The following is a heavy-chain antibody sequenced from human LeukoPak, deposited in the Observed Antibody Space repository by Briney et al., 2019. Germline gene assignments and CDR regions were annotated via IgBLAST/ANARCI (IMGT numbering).Heavy chain of an antibody. D-gene: IGHD3-16*02. J-gene: IGHJ4*02. CDR3: AREGYDYVWVSDRYFDY. Sequence: ASVKVSCKASGYTFTSYGISWVRQAPGQGLEWMGWISAYNGNTNYAQKLQGRVTMTTDTSTSTAYMELRSLRSDDTAVYYCAREGYDYVWVSDRYFDYWGQGTLVTVSS. V-gene: IGHV1-18*01. CDR1: GYTFTSYG. CDR2: ISAYNGNT.